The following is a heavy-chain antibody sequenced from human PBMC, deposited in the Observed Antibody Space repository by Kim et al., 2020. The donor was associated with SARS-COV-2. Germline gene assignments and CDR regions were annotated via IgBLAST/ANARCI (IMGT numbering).Heavy chain of an antibody. CDR2: IIPIFGTA. Sequence: SVKVSCKASGDTFSSYAISWVRQAPGQGLEWMGGIIPIFGTANYAQKFQGRVTITADESTSTAYMELSSLRSEDTAVYYCARAGYSSSRSGPYYYYGMDAWGQGTTVTASS. D-gene: IGHD6-13*01. CDR1: GDTFSSYA. V-gene: IGHV1-69*13. CDR3: ARAGYSSSRSGPYYYYGMDA. J-gene: IGHJ6*02.